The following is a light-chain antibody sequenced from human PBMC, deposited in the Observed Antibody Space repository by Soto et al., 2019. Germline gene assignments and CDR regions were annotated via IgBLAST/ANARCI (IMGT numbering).Light chain of an antibody. CDR2: DAS. V-gene: IGKV1-5*01. CDR3: QHYYAYSPWT. Sequence: DIQMTQSPSALSASIGDRVTITCRASQNVSTWLAWYQQKPGKAPRSLIFDASNLESGVSSRLSGTGSGTEFTLTTINLQADDSCTYYYQHYYAYSPWTFGQGTTVQIK. CDR1: QNVSTW. J-gene: IGKJ1*01.